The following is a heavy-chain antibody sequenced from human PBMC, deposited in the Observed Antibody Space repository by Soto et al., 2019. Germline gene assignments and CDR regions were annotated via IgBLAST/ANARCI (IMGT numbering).Heavy chain of an antibody. CDR2: NKSQGEGGTT. CDR3: ANFRTYSDY. V-gene: IGHV3-15*01. J-gene: IGHJ4*02. Sequence: GGSLRLSCAASGFTFSDVWMTWVRHAPGRGLEWVGRNKSQGEGGTTEYAAPVKGRFTISRDDSENTLYLQMTSLTSDDTAVYYCANFRTYSDYWGPGTLVTVSS. CDR1: GFTFSDVW.